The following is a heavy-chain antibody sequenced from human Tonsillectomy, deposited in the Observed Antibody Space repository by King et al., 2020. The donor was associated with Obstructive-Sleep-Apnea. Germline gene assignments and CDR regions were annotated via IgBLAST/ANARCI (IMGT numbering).Heavy chain of an antibody. D-gene: IGHD6-19*01. J-gene: IGHJ4*02. CDR3: ARGERSGWPFDY. CDR1: GYTFTRYS. Sequence: VQLVQSGAEVKKPGASVKVSCKASGYTFTRYSMHWVRQVPGQRLEWWGWISAGNGDTKYSQKFQGRVTIIRDTDASTIYMELSSLTSEDTAVYYCARGERSGWPFDYWGQGTLVTVSS. CDR2: ISAGNGDT. V-gene: IGHV1-3*01.